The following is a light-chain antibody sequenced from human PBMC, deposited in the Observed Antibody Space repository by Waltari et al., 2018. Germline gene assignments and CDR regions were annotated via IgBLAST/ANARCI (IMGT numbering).Light chain of an antibody. CDR2: RAS. CDR3: QQYNGYPYT. V-gene: IGKV1-5*03. Sequence: DIQMTQSPSALSASVGDRVTITCRASQSVSSWLAWYQQKPGKAPKLLIYRASNLETGVPSRVSGSGSGTEFTLTIRSLQPDDFATYYCQQYNGYPYTFGLGTKLEIK. CDR1: QSVSSW. J-gene: IGKJ2*01.